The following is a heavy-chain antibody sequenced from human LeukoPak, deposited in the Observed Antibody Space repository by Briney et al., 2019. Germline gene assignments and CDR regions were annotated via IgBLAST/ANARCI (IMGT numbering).Heavy chain of an antibody. CDR3: ARSGDYGDYGEDS. D-gene: IGHD4-17*01. CDR2: ISNNGGST. CDR1: GFTFSSYG. V-gene: IGHV3-64*01. Sequence: PGGSLRLSCAASGFTFSSYGMHWIRQAPGKGLEYISGISNNGGSTYYANSVKGRFTISRDDSKNTLYLQMGSLRAEDMAVYYCARSGDYGDYGEDSWGQGTLVTVSS. J-gene: IGHJ4*02.